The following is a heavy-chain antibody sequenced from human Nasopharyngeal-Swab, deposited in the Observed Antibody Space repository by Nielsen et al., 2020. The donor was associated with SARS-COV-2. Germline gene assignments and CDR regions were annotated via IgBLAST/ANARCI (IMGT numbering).Heavy chain of an antibody. J-gene: IGHJ4*02. Sequence: GESLKISCAASGFTFSSYAMSWVRQAPGKGLEWVSVIYSGGSSTYYADSVKGRFIISRDNSKNTLYLQMNSLRAEDTAVYYCAKDRGGATVYWGQGTLVTVSS. CDR3: AKDRGGATVY. CDR2: IYSGGSST. CDR1: GFTFSSYA. V-gene: IGHV3-23*03. D-gene: IGHD1-26*01.